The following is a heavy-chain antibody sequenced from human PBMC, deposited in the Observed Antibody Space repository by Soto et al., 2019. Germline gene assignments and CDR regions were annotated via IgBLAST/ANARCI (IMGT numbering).Heavy chain of an antibody. J-gene: IGHJ4*02. CDR2: ISGSGGST. D-gene: IGHD2-2*01. CDR3: AKWIVVVPAAFDY. CDR1: GFTFSSYA. Sequence: PEESLRLSCAASGFTFSSYAMSWVRQAPGKGLEWVSAISGSGGSTYYADSVKGRFTISRDNSKNTLYLQMNSLRAEDTAVYYCAKWIVVVPAAFDYWGQGTLVTVSS. V-gene: IGHV3-23*01.